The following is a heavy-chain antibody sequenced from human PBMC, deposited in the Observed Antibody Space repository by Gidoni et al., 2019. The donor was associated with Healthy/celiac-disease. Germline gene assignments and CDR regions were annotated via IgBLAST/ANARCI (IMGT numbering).Heavy chain of an antibody. CDR2: IRSKAYGGTT. CDR1: GFTFGDYA. CDR3: TRALSGRIAAAGGSGGY. J-gene: IGHJ4*02. V-gene: IGHV3-49*03. Sequence: EVQLVESGGGLVQPGRSLRLSCTASGFTFGDYAMSWFRQAPGKGLEWVGFIRSKAYGGTTEYAASVKGRFTISRDDFKSIAYLQMNSLKTEDTAVYYCTRALSGRIAAAGGSGGYWGQGTLVTVSS. D-gene: IGHD6-13*01.